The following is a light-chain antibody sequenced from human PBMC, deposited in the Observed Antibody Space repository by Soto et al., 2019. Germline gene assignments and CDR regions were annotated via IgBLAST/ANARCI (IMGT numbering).Light chain of an antibody. V-gene: IGKV1-33*01. CDR3: QHYENLPT. CDR1: QNIKNY. Sequence: IQMTQSPSFRSASLGERVTITCKASQNIKNYLNWYQQKPGRAPKLLIYDASNLEAGVPSRFRGIGSGTDFTFTISRLKPEDIATYYCQHYENLPTFGQGTRLEIK. J-gene: IGKJ5*01. CDR2: DAS.